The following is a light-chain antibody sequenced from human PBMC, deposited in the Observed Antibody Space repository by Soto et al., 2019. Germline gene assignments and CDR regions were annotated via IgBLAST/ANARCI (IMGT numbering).Light chain of an antibody. J-gene: IGLJ3*02. CDR2: NNN. CDR3: ATGDDSLNGLV. V-gene: IGLV1-44*01. Sequence: QSVLTQPPSASGTPGQRVTIPCSGSSSNIGSNFVNWYQQLPGTAPKLLMYNNNQRPSGVPDRFSGSKSGTSASLAISGLQSEDEADYHCATGDDSLNGLVFGGGTKLTVL. CDR1: SSNIGSNF.